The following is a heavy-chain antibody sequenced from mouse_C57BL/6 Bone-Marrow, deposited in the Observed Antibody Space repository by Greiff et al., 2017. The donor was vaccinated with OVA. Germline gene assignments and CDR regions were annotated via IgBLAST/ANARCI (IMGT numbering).Heavy chain of an antibody. CDR3: ARPSNFYAMDY. J-gene: IGHJ4*01. CDR1: GYTFTSYW. CDR2: INPSNGGT. V-gene: IGHV1-53*01. Sequence: VQLQQPGTELVKPGASVKLSCKASGYTFTSYWMHWVKQRPGQGLEWIGNINPSNGGTNYNEKFKSKATLTVDKSSSTAYMQLSSLTSADSAFSYCARPSNFYAMDYWGQGTSVTVSS. D-gene: IGHD4-1*01.